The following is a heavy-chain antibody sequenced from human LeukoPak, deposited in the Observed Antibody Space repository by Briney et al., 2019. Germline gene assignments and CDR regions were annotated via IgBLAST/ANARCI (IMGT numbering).Heavy chain of an antibody. CDR1: GYTFTSYY. CDR2: INPSGGST. J-gene: IGHJ6*02. CDR3: ARDLRGMAVVTAIFPEDYYGMDV. V-gene: IGHV1-46*01. D-gene: IGHD2-21*02. Sequence: ASVKVSCKASGYTFTSYYMHWVRQAPGQGLEWMGIINPSGGSTSYAQKFQGRVTMTRDTSTSTVYMELSSLRSEDTAVYYCARDLRGMAVVTAIFPEDYYGMDVWGQGTTVTVSS.